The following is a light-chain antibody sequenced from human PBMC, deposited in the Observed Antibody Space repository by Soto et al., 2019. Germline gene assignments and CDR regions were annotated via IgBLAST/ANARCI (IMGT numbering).Light chain of an antibody. CDR1: QTVRNN. J-gene: IGKJ5*01. V-gene: IGKV3D-15*01. Sequence: EFVLTQSPGTLSLSPGERATLSCRASQTVRNNYLAWYQQKPGQAPRLVIYDIFTRATGVPTRISGSGSGTEFTLTISSLQSEDFAVYFCQQYNSWPPITFGQGTRLEIK. CDR3: QQYNSWPPIT. CDR2: DIF.